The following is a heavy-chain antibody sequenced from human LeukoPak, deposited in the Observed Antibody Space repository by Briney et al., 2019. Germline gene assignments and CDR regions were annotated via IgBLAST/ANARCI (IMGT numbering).Heavy chain of an antibody. Sequence: GGSLRLSCAASGFTFSSYGIHWVRQAPGKGLEWVAFIRFDGSVKYYADSVKGRFTISRDNSKDTLYLQMNNVRAEDTAVYYCAKDLYGSGWTPDYWGHGTLLTVSS. J-gene: IGHJ4*01. D-gene: IGHD6-19*01. CDR2: IRFDGSVK. CDR1: GFTFSSYG. V-gene: IGHV3-30*02. CDR3: AKDLYGSGWTPDY.